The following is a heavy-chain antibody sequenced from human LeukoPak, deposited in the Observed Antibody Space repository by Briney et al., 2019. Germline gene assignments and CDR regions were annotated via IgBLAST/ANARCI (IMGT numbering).Heavy chain of an antibody. D-gene: IGHD5-18*01. Sequence: ASVKVSCNASGYTITGDYMHWVRQAPGQGLEWMGWINPNSGGTNYAQKFQGRVTMTRDTSISTAYMELSRLRSDDTAVYYCARETAMVHDFDNWGQGTLVTVSS. CDR1: GYTITGDY. CDR2: INPNSGGT. V-gene: IGHV1-2*02. CDR3: ARETAMVHDFDN. J-gene: IGHJ4*02.